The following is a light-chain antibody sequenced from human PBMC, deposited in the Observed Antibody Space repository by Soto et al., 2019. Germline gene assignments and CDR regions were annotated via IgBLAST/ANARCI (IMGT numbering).Light chain of an antibody. CDR1: SSDVGGYEY. Sequence: QSALTQPASVSGSPGQSITISCTGTSSDVGGYEYVSWYQQYPGKAPKLIIYEVNNRPSGVSHRFSGSRSGNTASLTISGLQTEDEADYYCTSYTSRSTRLYVFGAGTKLTVL. J-gene: IGLJ1*01. CDR3: TSYTSRSTRLYV. V-gene: IGLV2-14*01. CDR2: EVN.